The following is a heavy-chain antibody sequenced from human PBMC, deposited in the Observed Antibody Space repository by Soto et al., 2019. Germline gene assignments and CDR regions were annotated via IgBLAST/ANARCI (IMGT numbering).Heavy chain of an antibody. CDR3: AKDSHRGRWQFYFDY. CDR1: GFTFDDYA. CDR2: ISWNTGSI. Sequence: PAGSLRLSCVASGFTFDDYAMHWVRQAPGKGLEWVSSISWNTGSIGYADSVKGRFTISRDNAKNSLFLQMNSLRAEDTALYYCAKDSHRGRWQFYFDYWGQGTPVTVSS. D-gene: IGHD6-19*01. V-gene: IGHV3-9*01. J-gene: IGHJ4*02.